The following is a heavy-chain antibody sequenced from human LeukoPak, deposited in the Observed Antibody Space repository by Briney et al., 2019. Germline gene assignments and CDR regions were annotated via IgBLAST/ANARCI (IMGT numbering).Heavy chain of an antibody. CDR1: GFTFSDYW. Sequence: HAGGSLRLSCAASGFTFSDYWLHWVRQAPGKGLVWVSRINTDGSTINYAGSVKGRFTISRDDAKNSVSLQMNSLRAEDTAVYYCARDKRKGIVGSTKSYFDYWGQGTLVTVSS. CDR3: ARDKRKGIVGSTKSYFDY. CDR2: INTDGSTI. J-gene: IGHJ4*02. V-gene: IGHV3-74*01. D-gene: IGHD1-26*01.